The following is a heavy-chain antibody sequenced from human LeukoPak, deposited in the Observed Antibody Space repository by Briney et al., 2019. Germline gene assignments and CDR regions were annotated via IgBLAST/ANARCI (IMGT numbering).Heavy chain of an antibody. CDR1: GGSISSSSYY. J-gene: IGHJ4*02. CDR3: ARGAIWAVDY. Sequence: SETLSLTCTVSGGSISSSSYYWGWIRQPPGKGLEWIGSIYYSGSTYYNPSLKSRVTISVDTSKNQFSLKLSSVTAADTAVYYCARGAIWAVDYWGQGTLVTVSS. CDR2: IYYSGST. V-gene: IGHV4-39*07. D-gene: IGHD7-27*01.